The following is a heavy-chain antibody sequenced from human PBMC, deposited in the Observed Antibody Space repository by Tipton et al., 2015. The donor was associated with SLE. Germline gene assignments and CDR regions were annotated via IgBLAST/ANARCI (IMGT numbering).Heavy chain of an antibody. V-gene: IGHV4-34*01. CDR1: GGSFSGYY. D-gene: IGHD2-15*01. CDR3: ARDRGYYSGGSCEGFDY. Sequence: TLSLTCAVYGGSFSGYYWSWIRQPPGKGLEWIGEINHSGSTNYNPSLKSRVTISVDTSKNQFSLKLSSVTAADTAVYYCARDRGYYSGGSCEGFDYWGQGTLVTVSS. J-gene: IGHJ4*02. CDR2: INHSGST.